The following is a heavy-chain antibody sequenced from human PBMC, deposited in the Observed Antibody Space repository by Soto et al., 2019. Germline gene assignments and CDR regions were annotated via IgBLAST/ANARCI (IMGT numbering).Heavy chain of an antibody. CDR3: ASMGGTLDY. V-gene: IGHV4-4*07. CDR1: GGSISSYY. CDR2: IHSSGYT. Sequence: QVHLQESGPGLVKPSETLSLTCTVSGGSISSYYWNWIRQPAGKGLEWIGRIHSSGYTNYNSSLRSRVTMSVDSSKSQISLKMPSVTAADTAVYYCASMGGTLDYWAQGTLVTVSS. J-gene: IGHJ4*02. D-gene: IGHD1-26*01.